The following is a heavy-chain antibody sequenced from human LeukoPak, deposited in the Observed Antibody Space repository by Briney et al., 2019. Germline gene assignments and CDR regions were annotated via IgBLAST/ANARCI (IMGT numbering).Heavy chain of an antibody. J-gene: IGHJ4*02. Sequence: PSETLSLTCTVSGGSISSGDYYWSWIRQPPGKGLEWIGEINHSGSTNYNPSLKSRVTISVDTSKNQFSLKLSSVTAADTAVYYCARFTINWNYGLDYWGQGTLVTVSS. CDR1: GGSISSGDYY. D-gene: IGHD1-7*01. CDR3: ARFTINWNYGLDY. V-gene: IGHV4-39*07. CDR2: INHSGST.